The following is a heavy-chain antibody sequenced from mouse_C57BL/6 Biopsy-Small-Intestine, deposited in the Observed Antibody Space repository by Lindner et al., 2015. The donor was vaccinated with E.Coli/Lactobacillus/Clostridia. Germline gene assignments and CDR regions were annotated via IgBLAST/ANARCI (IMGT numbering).Heavy chain of an antibody. J-gene: IGHJ3*01. CDR3: ARDRWSSYSDGGDFRSPIDY. V-gene: IGHV1S134*01. D-gene: IGHD1-1*02. CDR2: IRGHKGDT. Sequence: SVKVSCKTSGYLFSSYGISWVRQAPGQGLEWVGWIRGHKGDTNYAQKFEGRVTLTTDASTTTVYMEMTSLRSDDTAVYFCARDRWSSYSDGGDFRSPIDYWGQGTLVTVS. CDR1: GYLFSSYG.